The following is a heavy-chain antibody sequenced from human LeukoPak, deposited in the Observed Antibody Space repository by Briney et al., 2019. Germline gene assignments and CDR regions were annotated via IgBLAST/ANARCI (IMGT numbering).Heavy chain of an antibody. V-gene: IGHV3-53*01. D-gene: IGHD5-18*01. Sequence: PGGSLRLSCAASGFTVSSNYMSWVRQAPGKGLEWVSVIYTGSSTYYADSVKGRLTISRDDSKNTLYLQMNSLRAEDTAVYYCARERQLWLGYDCWGQGTLVTVSP. CDR2: IYTGSST. J-gene: IGHJ4*02. CDR1: GFTVSSNY. CDR3: ARERQLWLGYDC.